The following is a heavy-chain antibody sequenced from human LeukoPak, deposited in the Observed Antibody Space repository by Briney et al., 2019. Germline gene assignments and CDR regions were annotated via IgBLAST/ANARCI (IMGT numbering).Heavy chain of an antibody. J-gene: IGHJ6*02. CDR1: GYTFTGYY. Sequence: ASVNVSCKASGYTFTGYYMHWVRQAPGQGLEWMGLINPNSGGTNYAQKFQGRVTMTRETSISTAYMELSRLRSDDTVVYYCERDHDVVVLVVWGQGTTVTVSS. V-gene: IGHV1-2*02. CDR3: ERDHDVVVLVV. D-gene: IGHD2-2*01. CDR2: INPNSGGT.